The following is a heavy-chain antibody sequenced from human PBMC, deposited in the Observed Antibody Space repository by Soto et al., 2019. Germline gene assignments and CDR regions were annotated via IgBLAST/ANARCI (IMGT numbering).Heavy chain of an antibody. Sequence: QITLKESGPTLVKPTQTLTLTCTFSGFSLSTSGVGVGWIRQPPGKALEWLALIYWDDDKRYSPSLKSRLTITKDTSQNQLVLTMTNMDPVDTATYYCAHSLIGYYYDSSGSNWFDPWGQGTLVTVSS. CDR2: IYWDDDK. J-gene: IGHJ5*02. CDR3: AHSLIGYYYDSSGSNWFDP. CDR1: GFSLSTSGVG. V-gene: IGHV2-5*02. D-gene: IGHD3-22*01.